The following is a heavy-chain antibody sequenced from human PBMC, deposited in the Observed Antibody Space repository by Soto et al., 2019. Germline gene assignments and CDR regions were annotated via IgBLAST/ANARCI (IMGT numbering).Heavy chain of an antibody. D-gene: IGHD1-26*01. CDR3: ARTHSGSYYSVFNY. CDR2: IYRSGTT. Sequence: SETLSLTCVVSNFSISSGYYWGWIRQSPGKGLEWIASIYRSGTTSYNPSLKSRVTISVDPSKNQFSLMLTAVTAADTAVYYCARTHSGSYYSVFNYWGRGSLVTVPS. V-gene: IGHV4-38-2*01. J-gene: IGHJ4*02. CDR1: NFSISSGYY.